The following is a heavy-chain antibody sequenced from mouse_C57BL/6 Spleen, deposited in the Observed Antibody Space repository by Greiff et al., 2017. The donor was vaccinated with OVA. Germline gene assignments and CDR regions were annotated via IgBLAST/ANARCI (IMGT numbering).Heavy chain of an antibody. V-gene: IGHV1-64*01. CDR3: ARWDSSGSYFAY. J-gene: IGHJ3*01. CDR2: IHPNSGST. D-gene: IGHD3-2*02. CDR1: GYTFTSYW. Sequence: VQLQQPGAELVKPGASVKLSCKASGYTFTSYWMHWVKQRPGQGLEWIGMIHPNSGSTNHNEKFKSKATLTVEKSSSTAYMQLNSLTSEDSAVYYCARWDSSGSYFAYWGQGTLVTVSA.